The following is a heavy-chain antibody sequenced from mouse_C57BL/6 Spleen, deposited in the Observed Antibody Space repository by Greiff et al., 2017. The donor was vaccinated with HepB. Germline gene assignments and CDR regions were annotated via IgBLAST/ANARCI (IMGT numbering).Heavy chain of an antibody. CDR2: IYPGDGDT. V-gene: IGHV1-80*01. CDR3: ARSFYDGYYVGFAY. D-gene: IGHD2-3*01. J-gene: IGHJ3*01. CDR1: GYAFSSYW. Sequence: QVQLKESGAELVKPGASVKISCKASGYAFSSYWMNWVKQRPGKGLEWIGQIYPGDGDTNYNGKFKGKATLTADKSSSTAYMQLSSLTSEDSAVYFCARSFYDGYYVGFAYWGQGTLVTVSA.